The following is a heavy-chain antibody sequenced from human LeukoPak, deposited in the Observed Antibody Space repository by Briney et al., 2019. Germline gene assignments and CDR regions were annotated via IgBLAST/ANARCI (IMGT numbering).Heavy chain of an antibody. Sequence: PSETLSLTCTVSGGSISSYYWSWIRQPPGKGLEWIGYIYYSGSTNYNPSLKRRVTISVDTSKNQFSLKLSSVTAADTAVYYCARVVVVVADTVYYYMDVWGKGTTVTISS. V-gene: IGHV4-59*01. CDR1: GGSISSYY. D-gene: IGHD2-15*01. J-gene: IGHJ6*03. CDR3: ARVVVVVADTVYYYMDV. CDR2: IYYSGST.